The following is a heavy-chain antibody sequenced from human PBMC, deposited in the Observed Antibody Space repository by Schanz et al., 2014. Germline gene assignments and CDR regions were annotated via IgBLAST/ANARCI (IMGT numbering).Heavy chain of an antibody. CDR3: ARKVVATIGGYYDN. D-gene: IGHD5-12*01. V-gene: IGHV3-33*08. Sequence: QVQLVDSGGGLVKPGGSLRLSCTASGFTLSSYGMHWVRQAPGKGLEWVAFINSDGTKRFYADSVKSRFTISRDNSRNTLYLQMNSLRAEDTAVYYCARKVVATIGGYYDNWGQGTLGIVSS. J-gene: IGHJ4*02. CDR1: GFTLSSYG. CDR2: INSDGTKR.